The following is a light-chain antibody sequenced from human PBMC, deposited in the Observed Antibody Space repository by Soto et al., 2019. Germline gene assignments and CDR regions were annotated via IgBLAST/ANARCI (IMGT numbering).Light chain of an antibody. V-gene: IGLV2-14*01. CDR1: SSDVGSYDY. CDR3: SSYTSTSFGV. Sequence: QSALTQPASVSGSPGQSITISCTGTSSDVGSYDYVSWYQHHPGKAPKLLIYEVSNRPSGVSNRFSGSKSGNTASLTISGLQAEDEAAYYCSSYTSTSFGVFGGGTKLTVL. CDR2: EVS. J-gene: IGLJ3*02.